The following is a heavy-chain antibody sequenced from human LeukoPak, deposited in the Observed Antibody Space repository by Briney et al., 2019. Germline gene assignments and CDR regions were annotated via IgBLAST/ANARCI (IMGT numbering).Heavy chain of an antibody. CDR3: ARVYYYDSSGYYYFDY. J-gene: IGHJ4*02. CDR2: IYYSGSN. V-gene: IGHV4-59*01. D-gene: IGHD3-22*01. Sequence: PSETLSLTCTVSGGSISSYYWSWIRQPPGKGLEWIGYIYYSGSNNYNPSLKSRVTISVDTSKNQFSLKLSSATAADTAVYYCARVYYYDSSGYYYFDYWGQGTLVTVSS. CDR1: GGSISSYY.